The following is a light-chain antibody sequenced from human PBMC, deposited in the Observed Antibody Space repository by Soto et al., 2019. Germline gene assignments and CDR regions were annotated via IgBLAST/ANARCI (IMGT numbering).Light chain of an antibody. V-gene: IGKV1-33*01. CDR3: QQAASLPQT. CDR2: DAF. CDR1: QDITNY. Sequence: DIQMTQSPSSLSASIGDNVTMTCQASQDITNYLNWYQQKAGKPPKLLIFDAFSLEEGVPSRFSGSGSGTDFTLSITSLRPEDLGTYYCQQAASLPQTFGPGTPVDVK. J-gene: IGKJ3*01.